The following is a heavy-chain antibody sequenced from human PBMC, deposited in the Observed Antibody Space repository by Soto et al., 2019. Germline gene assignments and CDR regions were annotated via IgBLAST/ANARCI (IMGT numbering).Heavy chain of an antibody. V-gene: IGHV1-2*04. Sequence: ASVKVSCKASGYTLREHQIHCLVQSPGQGPEWMGWIDPNTGGTNYAQKFQDWVTLTRETSTGTFFLEVRGLKSADSATYYCARVLLSGSHYFDYWGQGTLVTVSS. J-gene: IGHJ4*02. CDR2: IDPNTGGT. D-gene: IGHD1-26*01. CDR3: ARVLLSGSHYFDY. CDR1: GYTLREHQ.